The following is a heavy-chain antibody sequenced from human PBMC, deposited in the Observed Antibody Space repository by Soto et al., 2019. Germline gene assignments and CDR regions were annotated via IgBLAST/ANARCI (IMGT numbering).Heavy chain of an antibody. CDR3: STRAYDTNGYYRFDP. J-gene: IGHJ5*01. CDR2: INHSGRV. Sequence: ETLSLTCAVYGGSFSGHSWTWIRQSPGKGLEWIGDINHSGRVNYSPSLKSRVTISLDTSKNQFSLTLSAVTAADTAMYYCSTRAYDTNGYYRFDPWGQETLVTVSS. V-gene: IGHV4-34*01. CDR1: GGSFSGHS. D-gene: IGHD3-22*01.